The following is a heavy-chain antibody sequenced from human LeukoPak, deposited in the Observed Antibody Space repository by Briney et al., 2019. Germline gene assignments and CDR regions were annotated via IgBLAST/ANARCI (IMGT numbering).Heavy chain of an antibody. V-gene: IGHV4-39*07. CDR3: ARGGLGRRSDAFDI. CDR1: GDSISISSYY. D-gene: IGHD3-16*01. J-gene: IGHJ3*02. Sequence: SETLSLTCTVSGDSISISSYYWGWIRQPPGKGLEWIGSIYTSGSTNYNPSLKSRVTMSVDTSKNQFSLKLSSVTAADTAVYYCARGGLGRRSDAFDIWGQGTMVAVSS. CDR2: IYTSGST.